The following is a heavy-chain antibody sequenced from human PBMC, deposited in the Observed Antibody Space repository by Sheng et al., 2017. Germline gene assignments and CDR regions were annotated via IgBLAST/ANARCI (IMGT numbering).Heavy chain of an antibody. CDR2: IWYDGSNK. V-gene: IGHV3-33*01. Sequence: QVQLVESGGGVVQHGRSLRLSCAASGFTFSSYGMHWVRQAPGKGLEWVAVIWYDGSNKYYADSVKGRFTISRDNSKNTLYLQMNSLRAEDTAVYYCARERYCSGGSCSPVWYYYGMDVWGQGTTVT. J-gene: IGHJ6*02. CDR1: GFTFSSYG. CDR3: ARERYCSGGSCSPVWYYYGMDV. D-gene: IGHD2-15*01.